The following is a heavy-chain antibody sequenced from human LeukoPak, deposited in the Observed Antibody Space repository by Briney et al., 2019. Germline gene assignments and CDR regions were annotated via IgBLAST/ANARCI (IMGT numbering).Heavy chain of an antibody. CDR1: GYSISSGYY. D-gene: IGHD6-19*01. V-gene: IGHV4-38-2*02. CDR3: ASRIMGQLSGWLDRYYFDY. Sequence: SETLSLTCTVSGYSISSGYYWGWIRQPPGKGLEWIGSIYHSGSTYYNPSLKSRVTISVDTSKNQFSLKLSSVTAADTAVYYCASRIMGQLSGWLDRYYFDYWGQGTLVTVSS. J-gene: IGHJ4*02. CDR2: IYHSGST.